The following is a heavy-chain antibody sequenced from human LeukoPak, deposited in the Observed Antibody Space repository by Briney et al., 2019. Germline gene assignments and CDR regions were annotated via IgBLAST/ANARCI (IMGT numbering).Heavy chain of an antibody. CDR1: GFTFSSYA. CDR3: ARGGNYLSAFDI. V-gene: IGHV3-23*01. Sequence: GGSLRLSCAASGFTFSSYAMSWVRQAPGKGLEWVSAISGSGGSTYYADSVKGRFTISRDNSKNTLYLQMNSLRAEDTAVYYCARGGNYLSAFDIWGQGTMVTVSS. D-gene: IGHD1-26*01. J-gene: IGHJ3*02. CDR2: ISGSGGST.